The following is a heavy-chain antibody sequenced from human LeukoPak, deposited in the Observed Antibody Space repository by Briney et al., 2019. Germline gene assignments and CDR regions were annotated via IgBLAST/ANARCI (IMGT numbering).Heavy chain of an antibody. CDR3: ARNLDYHALDF. Sequence: AGGSLRLSWAASGFTFSKYWMTWVRQAPGKGLEWVADIMKDGSVKDYLDSVEGRFTISRDNTKNSLFLQMNGLRAEDTAVYYCARNLDYHALDFWGQGTPVTVSS. CDR1: GFTFSKYW. V-gene: IGHV3-7*01. J-gene: IGHJ4*02. D-gene: IGHD3/OR15-3a*01. CDR2: IMKDGSVK.